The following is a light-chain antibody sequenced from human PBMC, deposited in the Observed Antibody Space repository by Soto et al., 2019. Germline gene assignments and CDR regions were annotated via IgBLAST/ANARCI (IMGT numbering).Light chain of an antibody. Sequence: QSVLTQPPSVSGAPGQRVTISCTVSSSNIGAGYDVHWYQQLPGTAPKLLIYDDSNRPSGVPDRFSGSKSGTSASLAITGLQAEDEADYYCQSYDSSLSGYVFGTGTKLTVL. J-gene: IGLJ1*01. V-gene: IGLV1-40*01. CDR2: DDS. CDR1: SSNIGAGYD. CDR3: QSYDSSLSGYV.